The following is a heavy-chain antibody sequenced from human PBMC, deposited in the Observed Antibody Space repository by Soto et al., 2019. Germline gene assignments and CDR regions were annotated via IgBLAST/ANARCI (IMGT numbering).Heavy chain of an antibody. CDR1: GGTFSNYA. V-gene: IGHV1-8*02. Sequence: ASVKVSCKASGGTFSNYAINWVRQATGQGLEWMGWMNPNSGNTGYAQKFQGRVTMTRNTSISTAYMELSSLRSEDTAVYYCARGKGESYYYYGMDVWGQGTTVTDSS. CDR2: MNPNSGNT. J-gene: IGHJ6*02. D-gene: IGHD3-10*01. CDR3: ARGKGESYYYYGMDV.